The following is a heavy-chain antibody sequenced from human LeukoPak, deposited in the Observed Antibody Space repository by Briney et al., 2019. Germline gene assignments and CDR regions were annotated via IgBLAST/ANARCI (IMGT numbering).Heavy chain of an antibody. V-gene: IGHV4-34*01. D-gene: IGHD3-22*01. CDR2: INHSGST. CDR3: ESYDSSGHDAFDI. J-gene: IGHJ3*02. Sequence: SETLSLTCAVYGGSFSGYYWSWIRQPPGKGLEWIGEINHSGSTNYNPSLKSRVTISVDTSKNQFSLKLSSVTAADTAVYYCESYDSSGHDAFDIWGQGTMVTVSS. CDR1: GGSFSGYY.